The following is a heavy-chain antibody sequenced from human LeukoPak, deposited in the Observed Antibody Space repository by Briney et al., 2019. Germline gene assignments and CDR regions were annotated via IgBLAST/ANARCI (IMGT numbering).Heavy chain of an antibody. CDR2: INPNSGGT. V-gene: IGHV1-2*02. CDR1: GYTFTVYY. J-gene: IGHJ4*02. CDR3: ARVGATRGDPIYDY. Sequence: ASVKVSCKASGYTFTVYYMHWVRQAPGQGLEWMGWINPNSGGTNYAQKFQGRVTMTRDTSISTAYMELSRLRSDDTAVYYCARVGATRGDPIYDYWGQGTLVTVSS. D-gene: IGHD1-26*01.